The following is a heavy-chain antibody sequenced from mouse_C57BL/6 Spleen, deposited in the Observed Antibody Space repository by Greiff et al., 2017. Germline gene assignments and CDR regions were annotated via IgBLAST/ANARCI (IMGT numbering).Heavy chain of an antibody. CDR2: ISSGSSTI. V-gene: IGHV5-17*01. CDR3: AREPTVVPDYFDY. J-gene: IGHJ2*01. D-gene: IGHD1-1*01. CDR1: GFTFSDYG. Sequence: EVKLVESGGGLVKPGGSLKLSCAASGFTFSDYGMHWVRQAPEKGLEWVAYISSGSSTIYYADTVKGRFTISRDNAKNTLFLQMTSLRSEDTAMYYCAREPTVVPDYFDYWGQGTTLTVSS.